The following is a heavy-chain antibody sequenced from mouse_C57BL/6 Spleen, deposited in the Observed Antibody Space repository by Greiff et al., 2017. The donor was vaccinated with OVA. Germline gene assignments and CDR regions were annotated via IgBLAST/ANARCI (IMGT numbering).Heavy chain of an antibody. CDR2: IYPGDGDT. Sequence: VKLMESGAELVKPGASVKISCKASGYAFSSYWMNWVKQRPGKGLEWIGQIYPGDGDTNYNGKFKGKATLTADKSSSTAYMQLSSLTSEDSAVYFCARWRTTVVATDFDYWGQGTTLTVSS. D-gene: IGHD1-1*01. CDR1: GYAFSSYW. CDR3: ARWRTTVVATDFDY. J-gene: IGHJ2*01. V-gene: IGHV1-80*01.